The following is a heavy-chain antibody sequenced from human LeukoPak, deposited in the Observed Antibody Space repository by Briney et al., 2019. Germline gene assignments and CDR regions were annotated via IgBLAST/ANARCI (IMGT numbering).Heavy chain of an antibody. V-gene: IGHV3-21*01. CDR3: ARAPGTVADPYFDY. CDR1: GFTFSDYS. Sequence: GGSLRLSCAASGFTFSDYSINWVRQAPGKGLEWVSSINPTSTSIYYADAVKGRFTISRDNAKSSLYLQMNSLRDEDTAVYYCARAPGTVADPYFDYWGQGSLVTVSS. D-gene: IGHD6-19*01. J-gene: IGHJ4*02. CDR2: INPTSTSI.